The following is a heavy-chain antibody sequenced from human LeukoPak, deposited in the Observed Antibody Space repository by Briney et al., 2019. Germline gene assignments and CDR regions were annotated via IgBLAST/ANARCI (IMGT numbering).Heavy chain of an antibody. CDR1: GGTFSSYA. Sequence: SVRVSCKASGGTFSSYAISWVRQAPGQGLEWMGRIIPIFGTANYAQKFQGRVTITTDESTSTAYMELSSLRSEDTAVYYCARKDLGSMADDYWGQGTLVTVPS. CDR3: ARKDLGSMADDY. J-gene: IGHJ4*02. V-gene: IGHV1-69*05. CDR2: IIPIFGTA. D-gene: IGHD2/OR15-2a*01.